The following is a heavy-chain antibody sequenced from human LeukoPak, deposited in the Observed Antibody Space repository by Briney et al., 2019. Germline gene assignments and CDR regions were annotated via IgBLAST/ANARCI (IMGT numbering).Heavy chain of an antibody. CDR2: INHSGST. CDR1: GGSFSGYY. Sequence: SETLSLTCAVYGGSFSGYYWSWIRQPPGKGLEWIGEINHSGSTNYNPSLKSRVIISVDTSKNQFSLKLSSVTAADTAVYYCARVGLLLQGFDYWGQGTLVTVSS. V-gene: IGHV4-34*01. CDR3: ARVGLLLQGFDY. D-gene: IGHD3-22*01. J-gene: IGHJ4*02.